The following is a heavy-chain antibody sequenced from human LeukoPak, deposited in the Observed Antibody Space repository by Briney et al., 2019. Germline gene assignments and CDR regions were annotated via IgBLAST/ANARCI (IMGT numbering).Heavy chain of an antibody. J-gene: IGHJ4*02. CDR1: GFPFNSYA. Sequence: GGSLRLSCAASGFPFNSYAMSWVRQAPGKGLEWVSAISGSGDSTYYPDSVKGRFTISRDNSKNALFLQINSLRAGDTAVYYCARDGANRGIYFDYWGQGTLVTVSS. CDR2: ISGSGDST. D-gene: IGHD7-27*01. V-gene: IGHV3-23*01. CDR3: ARDGANRGIYFDY.